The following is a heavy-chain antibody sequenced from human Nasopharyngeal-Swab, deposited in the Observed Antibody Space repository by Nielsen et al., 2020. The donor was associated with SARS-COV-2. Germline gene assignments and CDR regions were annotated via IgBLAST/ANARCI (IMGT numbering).Heavy chain of an antibody. CDR1: GYTFTGYY. V-gene: IGHV1-2*02. CDR2: INPNSGGT. D-gene: IGHD1-14*01. Sequence: ASVKVSCKASGYTFTGYYMHWVRQAPGQGLEWMGWINPNSGGTNYAQKFQGRDTMTRDTSISTAYMELRRLRSDDTAVYYCAGVSELSRSYYYYGMDVWGQGTTVTVSS. J-gene: IGHJ6*02. CDR3: AGVSELSRSYYYYGMDV.